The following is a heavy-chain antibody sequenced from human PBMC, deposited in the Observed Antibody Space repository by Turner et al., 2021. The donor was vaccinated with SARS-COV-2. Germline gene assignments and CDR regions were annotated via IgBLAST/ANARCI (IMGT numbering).Heavy chain of an antibody. CDR3: VRDKDSSDYYY. J-gene: IGHJ4*02. D-gene: IGHD3-22*01. Sequence: EVQLVESGGGLVKPAGSLRLSCAASGFTFSSYSMNWVRQAPGKGLEWVSSITSSDTYYADSVKGRFTISRDNAKNSLYLQMNSLRAEDTAVYYCVRDKDSSDYYYWGQGTLVTVSS. CDR1: GFTFSSYS. V-gene: IGHV3-21*01. CDR2: ITSSDT.